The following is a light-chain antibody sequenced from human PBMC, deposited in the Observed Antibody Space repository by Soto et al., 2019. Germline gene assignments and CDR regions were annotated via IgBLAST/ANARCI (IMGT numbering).Light chain of an antibody. Sequence: TQLPHPPPPLPVSVGARVTTPSRANQSTSTWLACYQQQQGKAPPLLIYKESRLENGVPPRFSGSGSATAFTLTISFLQPDDFATSYCQQHNSYSPLTFGGGTKVDIK. CDR2: KES. V-gene: IGKV1-5*03. CDR1: QSTSTW. J-gene: IGKJ4*01. CDR3: QQHNSYSPLT.